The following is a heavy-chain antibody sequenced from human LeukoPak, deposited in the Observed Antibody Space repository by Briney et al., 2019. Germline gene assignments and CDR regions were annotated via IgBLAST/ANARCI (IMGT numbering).Heavy chain of an antibody. D-gene: IGHD3-3*01. J-gene: IGHJ6*03. CDR3: ARGPTWSGYSGDYYYYYMDV. CDR1: GGTFSSYA. V-gene: IGHV1-69*05. Sequence: SVKVSCKASGGTFSSYAISWVRQAPGQGLEWMGGIIPIFGTANYAQKFQGRVTITTDESTSTAYMELSSLRSEDTAVYYCARGPTWSGYSGDYYYYYMDVWGKGTTVTVSS. CDR2: IIPIFGTA.